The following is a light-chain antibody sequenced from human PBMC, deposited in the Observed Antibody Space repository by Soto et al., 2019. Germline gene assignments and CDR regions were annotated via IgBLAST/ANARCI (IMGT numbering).Light chain of an antibody. J-gene: IGKJ4*01. Sequence: EFVFTQSPGTLSLSPGERATLSCRASQTVRNNYLAWYQQKPGQAPRLLIYDASSRATGIPDRFSGGGSGTDFTLTISTLETEDLAVYYCQQFSSYPLTVGGGTKGDIK. CDR3: QQFSSYPLT. CDR2: DAS. CDR1: QTVRNNY. V-gene: IGKV3-20*01.